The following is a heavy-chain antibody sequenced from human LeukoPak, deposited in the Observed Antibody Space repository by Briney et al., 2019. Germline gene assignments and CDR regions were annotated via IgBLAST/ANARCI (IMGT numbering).Heavy chain of an antibody. J-gene: IGHJ4*02. Sequence: SETLSLTCTVFGGSIRSSSYSWGWIRQPPGKGLEWIGSIYYSGNTYNNPSLKSRVTMSVDTSKNQFSLKLSSVTAADTAVYYCARHGHYYDCSVYYYYFDYWGQGTLVTVSS. V-gene: IGHV4-39*01. CDR1: GGSIRSSSYS. CDR2: IYYSGNT. D-gene: IGHD3-22*01. CDR3: ARHGHYYDCSVYYYYFDY.